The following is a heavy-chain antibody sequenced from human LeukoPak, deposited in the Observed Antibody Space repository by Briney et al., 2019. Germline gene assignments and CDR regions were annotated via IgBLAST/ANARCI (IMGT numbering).Heavy chain of an antibody. Sequence: GGSLRLSCAASGFTFSNYAMSWVRQAPGKGLEWVSAISGSGGTTYYADSVKGRFTVSRDNSKKTLYLQMNSLSAEDTALYYCAKHGIVGAKAFDYRGQGTLVTVSS. CDR3: AKHGIVGAKAFDY. V-gene: IGHV3-23*01. D-gene: IGHD1-26*01. J-gene: IGHJ4*02. CDR2: ISGSGGTT. CDR1: GFTFSNYA.